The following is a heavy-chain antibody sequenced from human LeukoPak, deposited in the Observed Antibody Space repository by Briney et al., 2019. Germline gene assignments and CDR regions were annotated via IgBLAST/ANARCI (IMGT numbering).Heavy chain of an antibody. Sequence: GGSLRLSCATSGFTFNSNWMHWVRQAPGKGLVWVSQINSDGSSTNYADSVKGRFTISRDNAKNTLYLQMNSLRVEDTAVYYCARTEYCSPTSCKYASFWGQGTMVTVSS. CDR3: ARTEYCSPTSCKYASF. V-gene: IGHV3-74*01. CDR1: GFTFNSNW. D-gene: IGHD2-2*01. J-gene: IGHJ3*01. CDR2: INSDGSST.